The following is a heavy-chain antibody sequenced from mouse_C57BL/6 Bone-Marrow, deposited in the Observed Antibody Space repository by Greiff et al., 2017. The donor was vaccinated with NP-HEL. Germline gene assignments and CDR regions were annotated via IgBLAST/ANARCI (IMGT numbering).Heavy chain of an antibody. Sequence: QVQLQQPGTELVKPGASVKLSCKASGYTFTSYWMHWVKQRPGQGLEWIGNINPSNGGTNYNEKFKSKATLTVDKSSSTAYMQLSSLTSEDSAVYDCAREEDFIRPYYGRSDWYFDVWGTGTTVTVSS. V-gene: IGHV1-53*01. CDR1: GYTFTSYW. CDR2: INPSNGGT. CDR3: AREEDFIRPYYGRSDWYFDV. D-gene: IGHD1-1*01. J-gene: IGHJ1*03.